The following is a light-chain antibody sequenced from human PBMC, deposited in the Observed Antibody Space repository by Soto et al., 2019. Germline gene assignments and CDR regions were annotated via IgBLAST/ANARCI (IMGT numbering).Light chain of an antibody. CDR2: GAS. CDR1: HSVFTN. V-gene: IGKV3-15*01. J-gene: IGKJ4*02. CDR3: QQYNDWPLPT. Sequence: EIVMTQSPATLFVSPGERVTLSCRASHSVFTNLAWYQHKPGQAPRLLIYGASTRAAGIPARFSGSGSGTGFTRTISSLQSEDFAFYYCQQYNDWPLPTFGGGTKVEIK.